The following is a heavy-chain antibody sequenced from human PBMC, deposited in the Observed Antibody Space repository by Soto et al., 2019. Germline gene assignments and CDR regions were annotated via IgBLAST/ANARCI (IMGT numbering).Heavy chain of an antibody. J-gene: IGHJ4*02. CDR2: ISYDGSNK. D-gene: IGHD6-6*01. Sequence: PGGSLRLSCAASGFTFSSYGMHWVRQAPGKGLEWVAVISYDGSNKYYADSVKGRFTISRDNSKNTLYLQMNSLRAEDTAVYYCAKGIAARFDYWGQGTLVTVYS. CDR1: GFTFSSYG. V-gene: IGHV3-30*18. CDR3: AKGIAARFDY.